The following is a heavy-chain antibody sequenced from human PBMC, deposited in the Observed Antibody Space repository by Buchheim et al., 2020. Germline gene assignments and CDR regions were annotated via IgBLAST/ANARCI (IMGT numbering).Heavy chain of an antibody. V-gene: IGHV3-30*18. CDR3: AKDLSGSYWSADH. J-gene: IGHJ5*02. Sequence: QVHLVESGGGVVQPGRSLRLSCAASGFDFSGCGMHWGRQAPGKGLEWVAVISSDGNKKYYADYVNGRFTITRDNSRNTLYLQMDSLWPEDTAVYYCAKDLSGSYWSADHWGQGTL. CDR1: GFDFSGCG. D-gene: IGHD1-26*01. CDR2: ISSDGNKK.